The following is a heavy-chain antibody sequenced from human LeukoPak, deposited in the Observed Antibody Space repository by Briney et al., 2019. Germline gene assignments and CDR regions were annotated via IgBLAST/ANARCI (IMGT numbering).Heavy chain of an antibody. CDR3: ARGNGDYLDS. V-gene: IGHV4-59*01. CDR2: ISYSGGT. J-gene: IGHJ4*02. Sequence: GSLRLSCAASGFTFRSYAMSWVRQSPGKGLEWIGYISYSGGTNYNPSLKSRLTISVDTSKNQFSLNLSSVTAADTAVYYCARGNGDYLDSWGQGTLVTVSS. D-gene: IGHD4-17*01. CDR1: GFTFRSYA.